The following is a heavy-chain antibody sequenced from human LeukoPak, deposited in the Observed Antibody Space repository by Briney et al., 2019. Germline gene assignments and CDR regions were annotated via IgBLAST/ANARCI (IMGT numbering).Heavy chain of an antibody. Sequence: ASVKVSCKASGYTFTNYYKHWVRQAPGQGLEWMGIISPKGDRTAYAQKFQGRLTVTRDASTSTVYMELSSLRSEDTAVYYCARDHGQWVVRISLDYWGQGTLVTVSS. V-gene: IGHV1-46*01. CDR3: ARDHGQWVVRISLDY. CDR1: GYTFTNYY. CDR2: ISPKGDRT. J-gene: IGHJ4*02. D-gene: IGHD6-19*01.